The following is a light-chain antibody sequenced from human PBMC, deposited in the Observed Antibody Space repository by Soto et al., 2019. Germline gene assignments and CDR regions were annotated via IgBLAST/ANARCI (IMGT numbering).Light chain of an antibody. Sequence: DTQMTQYTSSLSASVVDRVTITYRASQSITRFLNWYQQKPGKAPKLLIYAASSLQSGVPSRFSGSGSGTDFTLTISSLQPEDFATYYCQQNYSPPPITFGQGTRLEIK. CDR3: QQNYSPPPIT. V-gene: IGKV1-39*01. CDR1: QSITRF. CDR2: AAS. J-gene: IGKJ5*01.